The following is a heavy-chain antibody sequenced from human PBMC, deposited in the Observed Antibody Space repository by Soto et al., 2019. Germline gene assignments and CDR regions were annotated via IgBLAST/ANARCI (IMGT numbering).Heavy chain of an antibody. Sequence: QVQLVESGGGVVQPGRSLRLSCAASGFTFSSYGMHWVRQAPGKGLEWAAVIWYDGSNKYYADSVKGRFTISRDNSKNTLYLQMNSLRAEDTAVYYCARNPYSGTQNPYYYYYGMDVWGQGTTVTVSS. CDR1: GFTFSSYG. D-gene: IGHD1-26*01. CDR3: ARNPYSGTQNPYYYYYGMDV. V-gene: IGHV3-33*01. J-gene: IGHJ6*02. CDR2: IWYDGSNK.